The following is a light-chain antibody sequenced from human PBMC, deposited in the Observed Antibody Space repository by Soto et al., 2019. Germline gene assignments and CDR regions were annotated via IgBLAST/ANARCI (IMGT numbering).Light chain of an antibody. V-gene: IGKV1-33*01. CDR1: QAISNY. CDR2: DAS. Sequence: DIQMTQSPSSLSASVGDRVTITCQASQAISNYLNWYQQKPGKAPKLLIYDASNLETGVPSRFSGSGSGTDFTFTISSLQPEDIATYYCQQYDNLSITFGQGTRREIK. J-gene: IGKJ5*01. CDR3: QQYDNLSIT.